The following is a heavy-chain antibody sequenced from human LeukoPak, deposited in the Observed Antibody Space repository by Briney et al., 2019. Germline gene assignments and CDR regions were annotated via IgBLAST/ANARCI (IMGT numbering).Heavy chain of an antibody. CDR1: GFTFSGSA. D-gene: IGHD4-11*01. Sequence: GGSLRLSCAASGFTFSGSAMHWVRQASGKGLEWVGRIRSKANSYATAYAASVKGRFTISRDDSKNTAYLQMNSLKTEDTAVYYCTSRGTDYSNTIIDYWGQGTLVTVSS. J-gene: IGHJ4*02. CDR2: IRSKANSYAT. V-gene: IGHV3-73*01. CDR3: TSRGTDYSNTIIDY.